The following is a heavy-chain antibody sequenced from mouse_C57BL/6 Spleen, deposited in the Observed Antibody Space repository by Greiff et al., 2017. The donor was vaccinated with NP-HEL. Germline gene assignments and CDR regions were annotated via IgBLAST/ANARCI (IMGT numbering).Heavy chain of an antibody. Sequence: EVQLQQSGPELVKPGASVKISCKASGYSFTDYNMNWVKQSNGTSLEWIGVINPNYGTTSYNQKFKGKATLTAEQSSSTAYMQLNSLTSEDSAVYYCARGEAYGNYGWFAYWGQGTLVTVSA. CDR2: INPNYGTT. CDR1: GYSFTDYN. V-gene: IGHV1-39*01. CDR3: ARGEAYGNYGWFAY. J-gene: IGHJ3*01. D-gene: IGHD2-1*01.